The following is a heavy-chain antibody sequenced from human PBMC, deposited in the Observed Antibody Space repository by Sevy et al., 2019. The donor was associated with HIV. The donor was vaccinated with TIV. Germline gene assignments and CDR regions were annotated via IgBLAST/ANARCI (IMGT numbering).Heavy chain of an antibody. Sequence: ASVKVSCKASGYTFTSYDINWVRQATGQGLEWMGWMNPNSGNTGYAQKFQGRVTMTRNTSISTAYMELSSLRSEDTAMYYCASGRDCTSSSCYRWRSYGLDVWGQGTTVTVSS. D-gene: IGHD2-2*02. J-gene: IGHJ6*02. CDR2: MNPNSGNT. CDR1: GYTFTSYD. V-gene: IGHV1-8*01. CDR3: ASGRDCTSSSCYRWRSYGLDV.